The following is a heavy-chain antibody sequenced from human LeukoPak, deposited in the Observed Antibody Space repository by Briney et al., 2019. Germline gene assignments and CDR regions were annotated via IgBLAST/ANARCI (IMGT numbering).Heavy chain of an antibody. Sequence: PGGSLRLSCAASGFTFSSYAMSWVRQAPGKGLEWVSAISGSGGSTYYADSVKGRFTISRDNSKNTLYLQMNSLRAEDTAVYYCAKGYYYDSSGSPFDYWGQGTLVTVSS. V-gene: IGHV3-23*01. CDR1: GFTFSSYA. J-gene: IGHJ4*02. CDR2: ISGSGGST. CDR3: AKGYYYDSSGSPFDY. D-gene: IGHD3-22*01.